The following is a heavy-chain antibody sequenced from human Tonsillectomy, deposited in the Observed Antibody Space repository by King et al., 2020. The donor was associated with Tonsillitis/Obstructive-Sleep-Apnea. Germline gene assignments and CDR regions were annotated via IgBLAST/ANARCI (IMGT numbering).Heavy chain of an antibody. D-gene: IGHD2-21*01. V-gene: IGHV1-18*01. CDR3: ARYIVVVIGSYYYMDV. Sequence: VQLVESGAEVKKPGASVKVSCKASGYTFTSDGISWVRQAPGQGLEWMGWISVYNGNTNYAQKLQGRVTRTTDTSTSTAYMELRSLRSDDTAVYFCARYIVVVIGSYYYMDVWGKGTTVTVSS. CDR2: ISVYNGNT. J-gene: IGHJ6*03. CDR1: GYTFTSDG.